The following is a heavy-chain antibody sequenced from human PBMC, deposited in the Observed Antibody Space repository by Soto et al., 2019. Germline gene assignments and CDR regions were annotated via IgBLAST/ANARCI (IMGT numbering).Heavy chain of an antibody. J-gene: IGHJ4*02. D-gene: IGHD4-17*01. CDR2: IKTDGSFS. Sequence: EVQLVESGGGLVQPGGSLRLSCAASGFTFSSYYMHWVRQAPGKGLVWISRIKTDGSFSSYADSVKGRFTISRDNAKNTLFLQMNSLRDDDTAVNYCARGYYGDPPALDYWGQGTLVSVSS. CDR1: GFTFSSYY. CDR3: ARGYYGDPPALDY. V-gene: IGHV3-74*01.